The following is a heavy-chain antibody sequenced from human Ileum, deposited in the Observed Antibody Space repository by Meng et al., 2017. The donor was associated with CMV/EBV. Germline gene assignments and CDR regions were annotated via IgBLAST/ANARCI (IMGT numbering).Heavy chain of an antibody. CDR2: INGNGETT. CDR1: GFVFRGYS. Sequence: GGSLRLSCVGSGFVFRGYSLNWVRQAPGKGPEWVSYINGNGETTYYADSVRGRFMTSRDNDKDSVYLQMNSLGAEDTAVYYCVSDRSFDLWGQGTMVTVSS. J-gene: IGHJ3*01. CDR3: VSDRSFDL. V-gene: IGHV3-48*01.